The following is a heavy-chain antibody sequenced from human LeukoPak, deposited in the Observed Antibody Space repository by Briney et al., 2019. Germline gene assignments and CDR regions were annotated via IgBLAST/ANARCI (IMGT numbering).Heavy chain of an antibody. Sequence: PSETLSLTCAVYGGSFSDNYWSWIRQPPGGGLEWIASLYHSGNSNYNPSLKSRVTMSVDTSKNQFSLQLTSMTAADTAIYYCTRHQTNFYGSGAPFDPWGQGTLVTVSS. CDR3: TRHQTNFYGSGAPFDP. CDR2: LYHSGNS. V-gene: IGHV4-34*01. J-gene: IGHJ5*02. D-gene: IGHD3-10*01. CDR1: GGSFSDNY.